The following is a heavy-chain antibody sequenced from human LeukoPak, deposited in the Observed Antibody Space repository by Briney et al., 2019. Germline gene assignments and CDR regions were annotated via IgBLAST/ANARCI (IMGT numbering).Heavy chain of an antibody. CDR1: GFTFSNCA. CDR3: AKRPNSDSGSYYFDH. CDR2: IGGSDGVT. V-gene: IGHV3-23*01. Sequence: GGSLRLSCAASGFTFSNCAMSWVRQAPGKGLEWVSAIGGSDGVTLYADSVKGRFTVFRDNSKNTLYLEMGNLRVEDTALYYCAKRPNSDSGSYYFDHWGQGTLVTVSS. J-gene: IGHJ4*02. D-gene: IGHD3-10*01.